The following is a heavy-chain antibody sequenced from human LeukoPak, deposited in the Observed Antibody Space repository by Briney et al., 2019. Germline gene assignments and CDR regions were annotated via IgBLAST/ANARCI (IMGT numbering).Heavy chain of an antibody. CDR2: IKQDGSEK. D-gene: IGHD3-22*01. CDR1: GFTFSSYL. Sequence: GGSLRLSCAASGFTFSSYLMSWVRQAPGKGLEWVANIKQDGSEKYYVDSVKGRFTISRDNAKNSLYLQMNSLRAEDTAVYYCATNLNYDREFDYWGQGTLVTVSS. CDR3: ATNLNYDREFDY. J-gene: IGHJ4*02. V-gene: IGHV3-7*02.